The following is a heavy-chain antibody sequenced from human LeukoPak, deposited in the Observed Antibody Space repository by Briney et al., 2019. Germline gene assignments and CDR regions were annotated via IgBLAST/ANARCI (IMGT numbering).Heavy chain of an antibody. Sequence: SETLSLTCAVYGGSFSGYYWSWIRQPPGKGLEWIGEINHSGSTNYNPSLKSRVTISVDTSKNQFSLKLSSVTAADTAVYYCASSIAVAGTFDYWGQGTLVTVSS. CDR1: GGSFSGYY. CDR3: ASSIAVAGTFDY. V-gene: IGHV4-34*01. D-gene: IGHD6-19*01. CDR2: INHSGST. J-gene: IGHJ4*02.